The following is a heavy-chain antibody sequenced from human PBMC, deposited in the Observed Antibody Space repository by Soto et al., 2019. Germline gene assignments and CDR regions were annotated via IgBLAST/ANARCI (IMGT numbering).Heavy chain of an antibody. Sequence: GASVKVSWKVSGYTLTELSMHWVRQAPGKGLEWMGGFDPEDGETIYAQKFQGRVTMTEDTSTDTAYVELSSLRSEDTAVYYCATALRTAAAFDIWGQGTMVTVSS. CDR3: ATALRTAAAFDI. V-gene: IGHV1-24*01. D-gene: IGHD6-25*01. CDR1: GYTLTELS. CDR2: FDPEDGET. J-gene: IGHJ3*02.